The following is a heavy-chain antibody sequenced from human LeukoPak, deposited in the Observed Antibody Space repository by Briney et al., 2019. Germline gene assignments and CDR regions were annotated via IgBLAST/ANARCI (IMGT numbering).Heavy chain of an antibody. V-gene: IGHV4-4*02. Sequence: SETLSPTCIVSGDSISSGNWWSWVRQPPGKGLEWIGDFYHRGTTNNPSLKSRVSISVDMSKNHLFLNLTSVTAADTAVYYCARAERVGATKGDFDYWGQGTLVTVSS. D-gene: IGHD1-26*01. J-gene: IGHJ4*02. CDR3: ARAERVGATKGDFDY. CDR1: GDSISSGNW. CDR2: FYHRGT.